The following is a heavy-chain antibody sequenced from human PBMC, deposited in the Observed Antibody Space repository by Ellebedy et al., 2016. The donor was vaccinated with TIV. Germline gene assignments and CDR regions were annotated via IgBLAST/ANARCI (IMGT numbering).Heavy chain of an antibody. CDR2: INHSGST. Sequence: SETLSLTXAVYGGSFSGYYWSWIRQPPGKGLEWIGEINHSGSTNYNPSLKSRVTISVDTSKNQFSLKLSSVTAADTAVYYCARGFRERWLPVDYWGQGTLVTVSS. V-gene: IGHV4-34*01. J-gene: IGHJ4*02. CDR3: ARGFRERWLPVDY. CDR1: GGSFSGYY. D-gene: IGHD5-24*01.